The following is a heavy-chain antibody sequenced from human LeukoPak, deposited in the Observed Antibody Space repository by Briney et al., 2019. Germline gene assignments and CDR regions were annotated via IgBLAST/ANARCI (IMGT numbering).Heavy chain of an antibody. CDR2: IRYDGSNK. CDR3: AKDRIVGATTENYFDY. CDR1: GFTFSSYG. V-gene: IGHV3-30*02. Sequence: PGGSLRLSCAASGFTFSSYGMHWVRQAPGKGLEWVAFIRYDGSNKYYADSVKGRFTISRDNSKNTLYLQMNSLRAEDTAVYYCAKDRIVGATTENYFDYWGQGTLVTVSS. D-gene: IGHD1-26*01. J-gene: IGHJ4*02.